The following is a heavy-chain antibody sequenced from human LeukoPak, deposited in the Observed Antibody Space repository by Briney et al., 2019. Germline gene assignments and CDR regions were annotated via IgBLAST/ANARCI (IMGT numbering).Heavy chain of an antibody. V-gene: IGHV3-30*02. CDR1: GFSFISYG. CDR2: IRYDGSNK. Sequence: GGSLRLSCAASGFSFISYGMYWVRQAPGKGLESVAFIRYDGSNKYYADSVKGRFTVSRDNSKNTLYLQMKSLRAEDTAVYYCAKGGGYEAQYYYYYLDVWGKGTTVTVSS. CDR3: AKGGGYEAQYYYYYLDV. D-gene: IGHD5-12*01. J-gene: IGHJ6*03.